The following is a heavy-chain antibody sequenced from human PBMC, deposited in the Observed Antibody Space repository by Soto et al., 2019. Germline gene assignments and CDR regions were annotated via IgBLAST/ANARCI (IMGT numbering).Heavy chain of an antibody. V-gene: IGHV3-23*01. CDR2: ISGSGGST. Sequence: GGSLRLSCAASGFTFSSYAMSWVRQAPGKGLEWVSAISGSGGSTYYADSVKGRFTISRDNSKNTLYLQMNSLRAEDTAVYYCAKELIAAAGSFYYYGMDVWGQGTTVTVSS. CDR1: GFTFSSYA. J-gene: IGHJ6*02. D-gene: IGHD6-13*01. CDR3: AKELIAAAGSFYYYGMDV.